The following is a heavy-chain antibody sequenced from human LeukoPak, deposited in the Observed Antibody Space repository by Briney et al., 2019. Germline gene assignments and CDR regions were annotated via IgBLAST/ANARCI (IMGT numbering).Heavy chain of an antibody. D-gene: IGHD6-19*01. CDR2: IKSKTDGGTT. J-gene: IGHJ4*02. Sequence: KPGGSLRLSCAASGFTFSNAWMIWVRQAPGKGLEWVGRIKSKTDGGTTDYAAPVKGRFTISRDDSKNTLYLQMNSLKTEDTAVYYCSLRLGAVAGTLYDYWGQGTLVTVSS. CDR1: GFTFSNAW. CDR3: SLRLGAVAGTLYDY. V-gene: IGHV3-15*01.